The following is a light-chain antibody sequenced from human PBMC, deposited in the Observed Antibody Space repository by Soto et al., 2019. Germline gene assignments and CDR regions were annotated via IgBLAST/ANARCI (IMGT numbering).Light chain of an antibody. CDR1: QSVSSN. CDR2: GAS. CDR3: QQYNNWTMYT. J-gene: IGKJ2*01. V-gene: IGKV3-15*01. Sequence: EIVMTQSPATLSVSPGERATISCRASQSVSSNLAWYQQKPGQAPRLLIYGASTSATGIPARFRGSGSGTEFTLTISSLQSEDVAVYYCQQYNNWTMYTFGQGTKLEIK.